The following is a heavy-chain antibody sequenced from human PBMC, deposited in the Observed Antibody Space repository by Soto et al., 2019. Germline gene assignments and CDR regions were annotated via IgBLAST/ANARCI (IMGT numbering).Heavy chain of an antibody. D-gene: IGHD3-3*01. CDR3: TRLVDYDFWSGYYVEAFDI. Sequence: PGGSLRLSCAASGFTFSGSAMHWVRQASGKGLEWVGRIRSKANSYATAYAASVKGRFTISRDDSKNTAYLQMNSLKTEDTAVYSCTRLVDYDFWSGYYVEAFDIWGQGTMVTVSS. CDR1: GFTFSGSA. V-gene: IGHV3-73*01. J-gene: IGHJ3*02. CDR2: IRSKANSYAT.